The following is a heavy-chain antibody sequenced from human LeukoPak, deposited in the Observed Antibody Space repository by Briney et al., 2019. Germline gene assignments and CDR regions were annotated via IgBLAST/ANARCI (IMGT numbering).Heavy chain of an antibody. CDR3: AKDLGSSAVVRGVIGY. J-gene: IGHJ4*02. V-gene: IGHV3-23*01. CDR2: ICGSGGST. D-gene: IGHD3-10*01. Sequence: PAGSLRLSCAASGFTFGSYAMSWVRQAPGKGLGWVSAICGSGGSTYYADSVKGRYTISRDISKNTLYLQMNSLRAEDTAVYYCAKDLGSSAVVRGVIGYWGQGTLVTVSS. CDR1: GFTFGSYA.